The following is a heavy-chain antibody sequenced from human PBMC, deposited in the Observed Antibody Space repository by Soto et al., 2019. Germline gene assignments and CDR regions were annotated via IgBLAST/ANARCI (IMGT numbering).Heavy chain of an antibody. J-gene: IGHJ5*02. CDR3: AKIQYSGYDWGSWFDP. Sequence: QVQLVESGGGVVQPGRSLRLSCAASGFTFSSYGMHWVRQAPGKGLEWVAVISYDGSNKYYADSVKGRFTISRDNSKKKLYLQMNSARAEDTAVYYCAKIQYSGYDWGSWFDPWGQGTLVTVSS. D-gene: IGHD5-12*01. V-gene: IGHV3-30*18. CDR1: GFTFSSYG. CDR2: ISYDGSNK.